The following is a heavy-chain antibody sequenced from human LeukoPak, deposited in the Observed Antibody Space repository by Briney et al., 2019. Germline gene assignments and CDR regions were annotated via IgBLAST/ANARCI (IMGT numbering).Heavy chain of an antibody. D-gene: IGHD3-16*02. V-gene: IGHV4-59*01. CDR3: ARGHLSLSP. CDR1: GGSISGDS. J-gene: IGHJ5*02. CDR2: FHNSRTT. Sequence: SETLSLTCTVSGGSISGDSLTWIWQPPGQGLEWIGYFHNSRTTSYNPSLTGRVIISVDTAMDQISLKLNSVTAADTAVYYCARGHLSLSPWGQGTLVTVSS.